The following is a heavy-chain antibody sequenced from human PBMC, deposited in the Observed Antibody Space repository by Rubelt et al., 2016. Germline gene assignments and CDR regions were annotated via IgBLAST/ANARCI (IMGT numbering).Heavy chain of an antibody. V-gene: IGHV1-2*04. CDR2: INPNSGGT. CDR1: GYTFTGYY. CDR3: ARGSWFRGAFDI. J-gene: IGHJ3*02. D-gene: IGHD6-13*01. Sequence: QVQLVQSGAEVKKPGASVKVSCKASGYTFTGYYMHWVRQAPGQGLEWVGRINPNSGGTNYAQKLLGWVTMTRDTSISTAYMELSRLRSDDTAVYYCARGSWFRGAFDIWGQGTMVTVSS.